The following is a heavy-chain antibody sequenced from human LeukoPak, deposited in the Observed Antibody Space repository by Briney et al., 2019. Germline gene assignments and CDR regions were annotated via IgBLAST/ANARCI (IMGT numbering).Heavy chain of an antibody. D-gene: IGHD3-10*01. V-gene: IGHV1-2*02. Sequence: ASVKVSCKASAYIFTGNYMHWVRQAPGQGLEWMGWINPKSGGTNYAQKFQGRVTMTRDTSIRTAYMELSRLTSDDTAVYYCARDPPIGGADVFDIWGQGTMVAVSS. CDR3: ARDPPIGGADVFDI. J-gene: IGHJ3*02. CDR2: INPKSGGT. CDR1: AYIFTGNY.